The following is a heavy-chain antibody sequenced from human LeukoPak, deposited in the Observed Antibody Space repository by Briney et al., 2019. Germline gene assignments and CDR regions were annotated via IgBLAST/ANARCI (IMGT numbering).Heavy chain of an antibody. CDR1: GGSISSGGYY. CDR3: ARVGNRWGVMRPGALDY. V-gene: IGHV4-31*03. D-gene: IGHD3-16*01. Sequence: SETLSLTCTVSGGSISSGGYYWSWIRQHPGKGLEWIGYIYYSGSTYYNPSLKSRVTISVDTSKNQFSLKLSSVAAADTAVYYCARVGNRWGVMRPGALDYWGQGTLVTVSS. J-gene: IGHJ4*02. CDR2: IYYSGST.